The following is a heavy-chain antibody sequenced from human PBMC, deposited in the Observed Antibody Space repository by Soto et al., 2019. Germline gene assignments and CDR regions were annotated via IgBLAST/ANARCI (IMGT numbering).Heavy chain of an antibody. V-gene: IGHV3-23*01. Sequence: GGSLRLSRAASGFTFSSYAMSWVRQAPGKGLEWVSAISGSGGSTYYADSVKGRFTISRDNSKNTLYLQMNSLRAEDTAVYYCAKDRYDILTGPDYWGQGTLVTVSS. CDR2: ISGSGGST. J-gene: IGHJ4*02. D-gene: IGHD3-9*01. CDR3: AKDRYDILTGPDY. CDR1: GFTFSSYA.